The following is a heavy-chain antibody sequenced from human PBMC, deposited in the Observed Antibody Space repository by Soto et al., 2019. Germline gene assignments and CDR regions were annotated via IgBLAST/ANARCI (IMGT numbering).Heavy chain of an antibody. V-gene: IGHV3-64*01. CDR2: ISSNGVGT. CDR1: GFTLSGYA. J-gene: IGHJ6*04. Sequence: GGSLRLSCAASGFTLSGYAMDWVRQAPGKGLEYVSGISSNGVGTYYANSVQGRFTISRDNSKNTVYLQMGSLRPEDMAVYYCARRARPDFKYTDVPAKRTTVPVSS. CDR3: ARRARPDFKYTDV. D-gene: IGHD6-6*01.